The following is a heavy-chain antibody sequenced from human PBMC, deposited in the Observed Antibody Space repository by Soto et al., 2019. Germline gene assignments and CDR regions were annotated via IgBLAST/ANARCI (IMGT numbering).Heavy chain of an antibody. CDR3: ARGGMGDCTNGVCPAGYYYYGMDG. V-gene: IGHV1-69*01. CDR2: IIPIFGTA. J-gene: IGHJ6*02. CDR1: GGTFSSYA. D-gene: IGHD2-8*01. Sequence: QVQLVQSGAEVKKPGSSVKVSCKASGGTFSSYAISWVRQAPGQGLEWMGGIIPIFGTANYAQKFQGRVRITADESTSKAYMERSSLRSEDTAGYYWARGGMGDCTNGVCPAGYYYYGMDGWGQGTTVTVSS.